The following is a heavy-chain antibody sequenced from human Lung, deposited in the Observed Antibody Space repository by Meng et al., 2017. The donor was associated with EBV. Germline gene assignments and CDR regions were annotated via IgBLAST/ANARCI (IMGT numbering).Heavy chain of an antibody. CDR2: INHSGST. D-gene: IGHD3-22*01. CDR1: GGSFSGYY. Sequence: QVQLEQWGAGLLKPSETLSLTCAVDGGSFSGYYWSWIRQPPGKGLEWIGEINHSGSTNYNPSLKSRVTISVDTSKNQFSLKLSSVTAADTAVYYCARALFDYYDSSGYYDYWGQGTLVTVSS. J-gene: IGHJ4*02. CDR3: ARALFDYYDSSGYYDY. V-gene: IGHV4-34*01.